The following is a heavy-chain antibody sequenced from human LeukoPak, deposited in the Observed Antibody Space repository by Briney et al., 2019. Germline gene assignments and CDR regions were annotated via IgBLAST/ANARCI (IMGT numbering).Heavy chain of an antibody. CDR3: ARDALD. CDR2: INPAGGST. D-gene: IGHD6-13*01. V-gene: IGHV1-46*01. J-gene: IGHJ4*02. CDR1: GYTFTNYY. Sequence: ASVKVSCKASGYTFTNYYIHWVRQAPGQGLEWMGIINPAGGSTSYAQKFQGRVTLTRDTSTSTVYMELNSLTYEDTAVYYCARDALDWGQGTLVTVSS.